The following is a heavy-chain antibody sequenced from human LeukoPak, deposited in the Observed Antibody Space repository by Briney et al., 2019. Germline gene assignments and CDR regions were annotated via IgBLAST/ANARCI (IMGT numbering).Heavy chain of an antibody. D-gene: IGHD4-17*01. V-gene: IGHV3-23*01. CDR2: ISGSGGST. CDR3: AKDAHMTTVTTEGAFDM. CDR1: GFTFTNYA. Sequence: GGSLRLSCAASGFTFTNYAMTWVRQAPGKGLEWVSAISGSGGSTYYADSVKGRFTISRDNSKNTLYLQMNSLRADDTAVYYCAKDAHMTTVTTEGAFDMGGQGTMVTVS. J-gene: IGHJ3*02.